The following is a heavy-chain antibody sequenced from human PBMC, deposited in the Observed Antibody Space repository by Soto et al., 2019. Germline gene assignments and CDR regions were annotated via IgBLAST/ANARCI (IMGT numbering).Heavy chain of an antibody. CDR1: GFTFSSYS. D-gene: IGHD3-3*01. CDR2: ISSSSSTI. V-gene: IGHV3-48*01. J-gene: IGHJ4*02. Sequence: GGSLRLSCAASGFTFSSYSMNWVRQAPGKGLEWVSYISSSSSTIYYADSVKGRFTISRDNAKNSLYLQMNSLRAEDTAVYYCARDRQPIFGVVIRTYYFDYWGQGTLVTVSS. CDR3: ARDRQPIFGVVIRTYYFDY.